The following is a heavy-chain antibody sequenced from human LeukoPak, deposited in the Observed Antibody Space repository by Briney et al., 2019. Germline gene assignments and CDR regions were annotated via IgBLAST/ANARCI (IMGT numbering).Heavy chain of an antibody. Sequence: ASVKVSCKASGYTFTSYAMNWVRQAPGQGLEWMGWINPNSGGTNYVQKFQGRVTMTRDTSISTAYMELSRLRSDDTAVYYCARDLPFSPRNYDFWSGFSGDWGQGALVTVSS. J-gene: IGHJ4*02. V-gene: IGHV1-2*02. CDR1: GYTFTSYA. CDR3: ARDLPFSPRNYDFWSGFSGD. D-gene: IGHD3-3*01. CDR2: INPNSGGT.